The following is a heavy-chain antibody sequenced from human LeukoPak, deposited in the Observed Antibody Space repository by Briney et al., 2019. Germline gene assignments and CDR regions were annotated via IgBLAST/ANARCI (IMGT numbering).Heavy chain of an antibody. D-gene: IGHD6-6*01. Sequence: SGPALVKPTQTLTLTCTFSGFSLSTRGMRVSWIRQPPGKALEWLSRIDWDDDKFYSTSLKTRLTISKDTSKNQVVLTMTNMDPVDTATYYCARIRPYSSSSLGYYMDVWGKGTTVTVSS. CDR2: IDWDDDK. V-gene: IGHV2-70*04. CDR1: GFSLSTRGMR. CDR3: ARIRPYSSSSLGYYMDV. J-gene: IGHJ6*03.